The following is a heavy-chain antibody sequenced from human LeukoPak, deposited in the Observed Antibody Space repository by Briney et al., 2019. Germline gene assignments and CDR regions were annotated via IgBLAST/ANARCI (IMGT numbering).Heavy chain of an antibody. D-gene: IGHD4-17*01. CDR3: ARDTSTVGGHGDVGFDY. CDR1: GGSISRSSYY. V-gene: IGHV4-39*07. J-gene: IGHJ4*02. CDR2: IYYSGST. Sequence: SVTPSLTCTVSGGSISRSSYYWGWIRQPPGKGLEWIGSIYYSGSTYYNPSLKSRVIISVDTSKNQFSLKLSSVTAADTAVYYCARDTSTVGGHGDVGFDYWGQGTLVTVSS.